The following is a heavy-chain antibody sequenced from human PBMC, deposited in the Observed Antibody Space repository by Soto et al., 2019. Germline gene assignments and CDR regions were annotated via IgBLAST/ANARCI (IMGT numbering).Heavy chain of an antibody. J-gene: IGHJ4*02. V-gene: IGHV4-31*03. D-gene: IGHD2-21*02. Sequence: QVQLQESGPGLVKPSQTLSLTCTVSGGSISSDDYYWSWIRQHPGKGLEWIGYIHYSGSTFYNPSLKSRVSTSVDTSKVQFSLKLSSVTAADTAVYYCARESLAYCGGDCYSSPFDYWGQGVLVTVSS. CDR1: GGSISSDDYY. CDR2: IHYSGST. CDR3: ARESLAYCGGDCYSSPFDY.